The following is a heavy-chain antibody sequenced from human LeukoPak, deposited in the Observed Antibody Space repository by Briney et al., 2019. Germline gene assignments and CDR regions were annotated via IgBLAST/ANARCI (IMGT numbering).Heavy chain of an antibody. Sequence: PGGSLRLSCAASGFTFSSYEMNWVRQAPGKGLEWVSYISSSGSTIYYADSVKGRFTISRDNAKNPLYLQMNSLRAEDTAVYYCATPLLWFGELLDYFDYWGQGTLVTVSS. CDR2: ISSSGSTI. CDR3: ATPLLWFGELLDYFDY. D-gene: IGHD3-10*01. CDR1: GFTFSSYE. J-gene: IGHJ4*02. V-gene: IGHV3-48*03.